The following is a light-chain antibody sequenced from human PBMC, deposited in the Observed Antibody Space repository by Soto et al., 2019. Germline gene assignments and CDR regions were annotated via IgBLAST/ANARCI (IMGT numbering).Light chain of an antibody. J-gene: IGKJ4*01. V-gene: IGKV3-11*01. Sequence: EIVLTQSPATLSLSPGERATLSCRASQSVSSYLTWYQQKPGQAPRHLIYDTSNRATGIPARFSGSGFGTDFTLSISSLEPADFAVYFCQQRTNWRLTFGGGTKVEIK. CDR1: QSVSSY. CDR3: QQRTNWRLT. CDR2: DTS.